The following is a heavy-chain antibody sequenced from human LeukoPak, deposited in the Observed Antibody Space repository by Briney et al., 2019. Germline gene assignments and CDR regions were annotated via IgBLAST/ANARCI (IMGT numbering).Heavy chain of an antibody. CDR1: GYTFTSYY. V-gene: IGHV1-46*03. CDR2: INPSGGST. J-gene: IGHJ4*02. D-gene: IGHD3-3*01. CDR3: AGDITIFGVVN. Sequence: ASVKVSCKASGYTFTSYYMHWVRQAPGQGLEWMGIINPSGGSTSYAQKFQGRVTMTRDTSTSTVYMELSSLRSEDTAVYYCAGDITIFGVVNWGQGTLVTVSS.